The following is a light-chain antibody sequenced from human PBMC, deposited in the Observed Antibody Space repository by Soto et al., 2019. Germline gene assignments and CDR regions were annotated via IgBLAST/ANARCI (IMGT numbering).Light chain of an antibody. J-gene: IGKJ2*01. CDR2: DAS. CDR1: QSVSSY. V-gene: IGKV3-11*01. CDR3: QQRSNWRGT. Sequence: EIVLTQSPANLSLSPGDRATLSCRASQSVSSYLAWYQQKPGQAPRLLIYDASNKATGIPARFSGSGSGTDFTLTISSLEPEDFAVYYCQQRSNWRGTFGQGTKLEIK.